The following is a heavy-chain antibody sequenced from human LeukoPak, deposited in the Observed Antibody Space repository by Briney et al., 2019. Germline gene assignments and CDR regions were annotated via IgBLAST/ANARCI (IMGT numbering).Heavy chain of an antibody. CDR2: TSADAKTI. CDR1: GFTFSKYS. V-gene: IGHV3-48*04. J-gene: IGHJ4*02. CDR3: VRDPEALDY. Sequence: GGSLRLSCAVSGFTFSKYSMNWVRQAPGKGLEWISYTSADAKTIYYGDSVKGRFTISRDNVKNSLYLQMNSLRAEDTAVYYCVRDPEALDYWGQGTLVTVSS. D-gene: IGHD6-6*01.